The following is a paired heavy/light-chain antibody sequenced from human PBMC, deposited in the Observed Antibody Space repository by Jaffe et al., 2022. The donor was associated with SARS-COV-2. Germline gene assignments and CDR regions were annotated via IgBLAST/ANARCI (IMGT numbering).Heavy chain of an antibody. CDR3: AKELDRRWYNWFDH. D-gene: IGHD1-1*01. Sequence: EVQLLESGGGLVQPGGSLRLSCAASGFGFSDYAMSWVRQAPGKGLEWVSSISSNGGTTFYVDSVKGRFAISRDNSKNTVYLQMDSLRVDDTAVYYCAKELDRRWYNWFDHWGQGTPVTVSS. V-gene: IGHV3-23*01. CDR2: ISSNGGTT. CDR1: GFGFSDYA. J-gene: IGHJ5*02.
Light chain of an antibody. CDR3: QQANSFPPA. CDR1: ESISSW. Sequence: DIQMTQSPSSVSASVGDRVTITCRASESISSWLAWYQHKPGRAPKLLIYAATILQSGVPSRFSGYGAETHFTLTINGLQPEDFATYYCQQANSFPPAFGPGTKVEV. J-gene: IGKJ1*01. V-gene: IGKV1D-12*01. CDR2: AAT.